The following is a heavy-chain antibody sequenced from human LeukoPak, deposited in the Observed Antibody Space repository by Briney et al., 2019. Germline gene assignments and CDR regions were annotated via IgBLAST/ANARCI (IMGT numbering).Heavy chain of an antibody. CDR1: GGTFINYG. CDR2: IIPIFGTA. V-gene: IGHV1-69*13. D-gene: IGHD6-19*01. CDR3: ARKISGWFDY. J-gene: IGHJ4*02. Sequence: GASVKVSCMASGGTFINYGISWVRQAPGQGLEWMGGIIPIFGTADYAQKFQGRVTITADESTSTAYMELSSLRSEDTAVYYCARKISGWFDYWGQGTLVTVSS.